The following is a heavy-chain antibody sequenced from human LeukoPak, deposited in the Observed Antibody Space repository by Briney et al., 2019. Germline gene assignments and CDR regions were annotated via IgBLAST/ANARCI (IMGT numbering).Heavy chain of an antibody. CDR2: INHSGST. V-gene: IGHV4-34*01. CDR3: ARGVEMTTAPFDY. Sequence: PSETLSLTCAVYGGSFSGYYWSWIRQPPGKGLEWIGEINHSGSTNYNPSLKSRVTISVDTSKNQFSLKLSSVTAADTAVYYCARGVEMTTAPFDYWGQGTLVTVSS. D-gene: IGHD5-24*01. J-gene: IGHJ4*02. CDR1: GGSFSGYY.